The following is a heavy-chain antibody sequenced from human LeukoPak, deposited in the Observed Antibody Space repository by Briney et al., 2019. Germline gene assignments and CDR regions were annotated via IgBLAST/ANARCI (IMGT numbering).Heavy chain of an antibody. CDR2: ISAYNGNT. D-gene: IGHD3-22*01. CDR1: GYTFTSYG. V-gene: IGHV1-18*01. CDR3: ARDRVYYDSSGYYHPFDY. J-gene: IGHJ4*02. Sequence: ASVKVSFKASGYTFTSYGISWVRQAPGQGLEWMGWISAYNGNTNYAQKLQGRVTMTTDTSTSTAYMELRSLRSDDTAVYYCARDRVYYDSSGYYHPFDYWGQGTLVTVSS.